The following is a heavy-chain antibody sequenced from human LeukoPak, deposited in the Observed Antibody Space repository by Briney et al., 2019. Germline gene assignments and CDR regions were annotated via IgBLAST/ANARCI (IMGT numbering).Heavy chain of an antibody. CDR2: IYYSGST. V-gene: IGHV4-59*08. CDR3: ARHSAGDYFDY. CDR1: GGSISSYY. Sequence: SETLSLTCTVSGGSISSYYWSWIRQPPGKGLEWIGYIYYSGSTNYNPSLKSRVTISVDTSKNQFSLKLSSVTAADTAVYYCARHSAGDYFDYWGQGTLVTVSS. J-gene: IGHJ4*02. D-gene: IGHD1-26*01.